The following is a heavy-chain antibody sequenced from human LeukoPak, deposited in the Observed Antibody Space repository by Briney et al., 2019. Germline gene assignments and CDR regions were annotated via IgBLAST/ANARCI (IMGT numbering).Heavy chain of an antibody. CDR3: ARHEYSGSYYGLSWFDP. CDR1: GGSISSSGYY. Sequence: SETLSFTCTVSGGSISSSGYYWGWIRQPPGKGLEWIASIYYSGSTYYNPSLKSRVTISVDTSKNQLSLKLSSLTAAVTAVYYCARHEYSGSYYGLSWFDPWGQGTLVTVSS. CDR2: IYYSGST. D-gene: IGHD1-26*01. V-gene: IGHV4-39*01. J-gene: IGHJ5*02.